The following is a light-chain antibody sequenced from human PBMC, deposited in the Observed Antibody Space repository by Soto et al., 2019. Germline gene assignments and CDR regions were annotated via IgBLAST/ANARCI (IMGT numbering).Light chain of an antibody. J-gene: IGKJ2*01. V-gene: IGKV2-28*01. CDR3: MQALQTPYT. CDR2: LGS. CDR1: QSLLHSNGYTY. Sequence: DIVMTQSPLSLPVTPGEPASISCRSSQSLLHSNGYTYLDWYLQKPGQSPQLPIYLGSTRASGATDRFSGSGSGTAFTLKISRVEAEDVGVYYCMQALQTPYTFGQGTKVEIK.